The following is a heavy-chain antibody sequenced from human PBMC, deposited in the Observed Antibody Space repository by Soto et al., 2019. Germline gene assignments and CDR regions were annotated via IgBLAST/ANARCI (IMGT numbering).Heavy chain of an antibody. Sequence: QVPLVQSGAEVKKPGASVNISCKASGYTFTHYSLHWVRQAPGQGLEWMGWIYAGNGDTKYSPKFQGRVTIIRDTSATTAYMELNSLRSEDTAVYFCARDESDWGQGTVVTVSS. CDR2: IYAGNGDT. CDR3: ARDESD. V-gene: IGHV1-3*01. J-gene: IGHJ4*02. CDR1: GYTFTHYS.